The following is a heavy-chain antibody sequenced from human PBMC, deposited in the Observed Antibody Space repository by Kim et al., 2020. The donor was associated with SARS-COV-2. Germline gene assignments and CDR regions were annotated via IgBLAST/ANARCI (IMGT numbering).Heavy chain of an antibody. D-gene: IGHD2-8*01. J-gene: IGHJ5*02. CDR1: GGSIRTYY. CDR3: AREGSCINGVCSNWFDP. V-gene: IGHV4-59*01. Sequence: SETLSLTCTVSGGSIRTYYWSWIRQPPGKGLEWIGYISYSGSTNYNPSLTSRVTISVDTSKNQFSLKLNSVTAADTAVYYCAREGSCINGVCSNWFDPWGQGTLVTVSS. CDR2: ISYSGST.